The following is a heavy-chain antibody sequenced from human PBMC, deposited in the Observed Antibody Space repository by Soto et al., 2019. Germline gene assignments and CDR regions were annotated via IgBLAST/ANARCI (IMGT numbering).Heavy chain of an antibody. CDR2: FDPSDSYT. D-gene: IGHD2-2*01. Sequence: PGESLKISCKGSGYSFTSYWISWVRQMPGKGLEWMGRFDPSDSYTNYSPSFQGHVTTSADKSISTAYLQWSSLKASDTAMYYCASSPRGYCSSTSCRELGNYYGMDVWGQGTTVTVSS. V-gene: IGHV5-10-1*01. J-gene: IGHJ6*02. CDR1: GYSFTSYW. CDR3: ASSPRGYCSSTSCRELGNYYGMDV.